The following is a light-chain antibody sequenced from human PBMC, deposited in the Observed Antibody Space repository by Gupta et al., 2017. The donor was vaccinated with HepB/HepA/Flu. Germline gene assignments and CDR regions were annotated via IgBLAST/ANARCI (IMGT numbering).Light chain of an antibody. J-gene: IGKJ1*01. Sequence: EIVLTQSPGTLSLSPGERATLSCRASQSVERNYLAWYQQRPGQAPRLLIYGASGRATGIPDRFSGSGYEIDFTLTSSRREAEDFAVYYGQQDCSSNSFGRGTKVEIK. V-gene: IGKV3-20*01. CDR2: GAS. CDR3: QQDCSSNS. CDR1: QSVERNY.